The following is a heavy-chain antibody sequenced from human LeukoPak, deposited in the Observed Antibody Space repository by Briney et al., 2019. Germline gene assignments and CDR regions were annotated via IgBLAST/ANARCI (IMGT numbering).Heavy chain of an antibody. D-gene: IGHD2-8*01. V-gene: IGHV3-48*04. CDR3: ARARAGVYMDV. CDR2: ISFSSSPI. Sequence: GRSLRLSCAASGFTFSSYSMNWVRQAPGKGLEWVSYISFSSSPIYYADSVKGRFTISRDNAKNSLYLQMNSLRAEDTAMYYCARARAGVYMDVWGKGTTVTVSS. J-gene: IGHJ6*03. CDR1: GFTFSSYS.